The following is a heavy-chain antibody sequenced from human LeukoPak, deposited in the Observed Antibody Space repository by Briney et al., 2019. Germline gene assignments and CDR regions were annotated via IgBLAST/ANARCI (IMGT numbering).Heavy chain of an antibody. V-gene: IGHV4-34*01. D-gene: IGHD3-10*01. Sequence: SETLSLTCAVYGGSFSGYYWSWIRQPPGKGLEWIGEINHSGSTNYNPSLKSRVTISVDTSKNQLSLKLTSVTAADTAVYYCAGAYYYGSGSYYSALFAYWGQGTLVTVSS. CDR1: GGSFSGYY. CDR3: AGAYYYGSGSYYSALFAY. J-gene: IGHJ4*02. CDR2: INHSGST.